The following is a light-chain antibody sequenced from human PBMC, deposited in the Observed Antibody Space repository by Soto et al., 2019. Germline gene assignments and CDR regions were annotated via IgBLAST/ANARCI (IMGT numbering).Light chain of an antibody. Sequence: DVQMTQSPSSLSASVVDRVSITCGASQSIGGYLNWYQQKPGKAPNLLIYAASNLHSGAPSRFSGSGSGTHFTLTINSLQPEDFATYYCQQSFNTPWTFGQGTKVDIK. CDR3: QQSFNTPWT. CDR1: QSIGGY. CDR2: AAS. J-gene: IGKJ1*01. V-gene: IGKV1-39*01.